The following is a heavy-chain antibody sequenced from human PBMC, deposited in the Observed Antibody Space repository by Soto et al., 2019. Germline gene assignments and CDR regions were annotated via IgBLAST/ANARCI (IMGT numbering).Heavy chain of an antibody. Sequence: SETLSLTCAVSGGSISSSNWWNWVRQPPGKGLEWIGEIYHSGSTNYNPSLKSRVTISVDKSMNQFSLQLTSVTAADTAIYYCTAGGDAWKTGLWGQGTLVTVSS. CDR1: GGSISSSNW. D-gene: IGHD2-21*01. CDR3: TAGGDAWKTGL. J-gene: IGHJ4*02. CDR2: IYHSGST. V-gene: IGHV4-4*02.